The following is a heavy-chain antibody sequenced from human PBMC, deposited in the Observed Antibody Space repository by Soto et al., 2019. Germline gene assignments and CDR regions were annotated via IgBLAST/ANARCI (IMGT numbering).Heavy chain of an antibody. D-gene: IGHD2-2*01. CDR3: ARDMRIVVVPAANWFDP. V-gene: IGHV3-21*01. CDR2: ISSSSSYI. CDR1: GFTFSSYS. Sequence: GGSLRLSCAASGFTFSSYSMNWVRQAPGKGLEWVSSISSSSSYIYYADSVKGRFTISRDNAKNSLYLQMNSLRAEDTAVYYCARDMRIVVVPAANWFDPWGQGTLVTVSS. J-gene: IGHJ5*02.